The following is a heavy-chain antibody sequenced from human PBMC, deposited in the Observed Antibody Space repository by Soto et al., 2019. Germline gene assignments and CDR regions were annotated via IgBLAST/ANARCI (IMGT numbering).Heavy chain of an antibody. CDR2: ISGSGGRT. J-gene: IGHJ3*02. CDR1: GFTFSSYA. Sequence: DVHLLESGGGLVQPGGSLRLSCAASGFTFSSYAMTWVRQAPGKGLQWVSSISGSGGRTFYADPVEGRFTISRDNSKNTLYVQMNSLRAEDTAIYYCAKQTSTTGSSYRNAFDIWGQGTMVSVSS. V-gene: IGHV3-23*01. CDR3: AKQTSTTGSSYRNAFDI. D-gene: IGHD3-16*02.